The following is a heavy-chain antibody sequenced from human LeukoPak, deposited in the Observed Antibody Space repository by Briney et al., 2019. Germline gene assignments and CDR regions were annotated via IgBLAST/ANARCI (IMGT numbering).Heavy chain of an antibody. V-gene: IGHV4-59*11. CDR3: ARASDTATVRVYWFDP. Sequence: SETLSLTCTVSGGSISSHYWSWIRQPPGKGLEWIGYIYYSGSTNYNPSLKSRVTISVDTSKNQFSLKLSSVTAADTAVYYCARASDTATVRVYWFDPWGQGTLVTVSS. J-gene: IGHJ5*02. D-gene: IGHD5-18*01. CDR1: GGSISSHY. CDR2: IYYSGST.